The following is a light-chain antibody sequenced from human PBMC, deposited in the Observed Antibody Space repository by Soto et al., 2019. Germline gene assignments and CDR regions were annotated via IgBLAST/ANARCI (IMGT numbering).Light chain of an antibody. Sequence: QSALTQPASVSGSPGQSITISCTGTSSDVGGYNYVSWYQQHPGKAPKLMIYEVINRPSGVSNRFSGSKSGNTASLTISGLQAEDEADYYCSSYTSSSTPSLVFGGGTKLTVL. V-gene: IGLV2-14*01. CDR2: EVI. CDR1: SSDVGGYNY. CDR3: SSYTSSSTPSLV. J-gene: IGLJ2*01.